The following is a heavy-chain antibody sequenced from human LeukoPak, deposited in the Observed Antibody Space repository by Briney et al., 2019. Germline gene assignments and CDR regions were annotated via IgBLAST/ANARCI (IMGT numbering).Heavy chain of an antibody. Sequence: GGSLRLSCAASGFTFSTYGMHWVRQAPGKGLEWVAFLRYDGSNKYYADSVKGRFTISRDNSKNTLYLQMNSLRPEDTAVYYCARDRDWAFDYWGQGTLVTVSS. J-gene: IGHJ4*02. CDR1: GFTFSTYG. CDR2: LRYDGSNK. V-gene: IGHV3-30*02. D-gene: IGHD3/OR15-3a*01. CDR3: ARDRDWAFDY.